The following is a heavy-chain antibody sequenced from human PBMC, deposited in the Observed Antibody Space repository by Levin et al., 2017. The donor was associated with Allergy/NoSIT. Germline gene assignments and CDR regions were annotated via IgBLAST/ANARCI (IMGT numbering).Heavy chain of an antibody. Sequence: EASVKVSCAASGFTFSSYSMNWVRQAPGKGLEWVSSISSSSSYIYYADSVKGRFTISRDNAKNSLYLQMNSLRAEDTAVYYCAGGVSSSPYYYYYYMDVWGKGTTVTVSS. V-gene: IGHV3-21*01. D-gene: IGHD6-6*01. CDR3: AGGVSSSPYYYYYYMDV. CDR1: GFTFSSYS. J-gene: IGHJ6*03. CDR2: ISSSSSYI.